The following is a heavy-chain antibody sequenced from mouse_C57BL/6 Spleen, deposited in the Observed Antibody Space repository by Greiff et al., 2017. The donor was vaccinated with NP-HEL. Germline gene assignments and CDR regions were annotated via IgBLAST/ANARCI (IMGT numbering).Heavy chain of an antibody. CDR2: INYDGSST. J-gene: IGHJ4*01. CDR1: GFTFSDYY. CDR3: ARDPANYGSSYEGAMDY. D-gene: IGHD1-1*01. Sequence: DVKLVESEGGLVQPGSSMKLSCTASGFTFSDYYMAWVRQVPEKGLEWVANINYDGSSTYYLDSLKSRFIISRDNAKNILYLQMSSLKSEDTATYYCARDPANYGSSYEGAMDYWGQGTSVTVSS. V-gene: IGHV5-16*01.